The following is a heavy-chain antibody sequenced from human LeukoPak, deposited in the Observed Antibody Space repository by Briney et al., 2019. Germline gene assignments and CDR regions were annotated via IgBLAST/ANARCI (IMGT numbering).Heavy chain of an antibody. CDR1: GYSYNSYW. D-gene: IGHD6-13*01. Sequence: GESLKISCKGSGYSYNSYWIGWVRQMPGKGLEWMGIIYLADSDARYSPSFQGQVSFSADRSINTAYLQWSSLKASDTAMYYCARRGESSSWYSDYWGQGTLVTVSS. CDR2: IYLADSDA. CDR3: ARRGESSSWYSDY. V-gene: IGHV5-51*01. J-gene: IGHJ4*02.